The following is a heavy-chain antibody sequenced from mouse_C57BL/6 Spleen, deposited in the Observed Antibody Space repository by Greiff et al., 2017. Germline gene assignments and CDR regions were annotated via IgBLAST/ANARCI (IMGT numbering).Heavy chain of an antibody. D-gene: IGHD1-1*01. J-gene: IGHJ1*03. CDR1: GFTFSSYT. CDR3: ARGYYGRSYWYFDV. CDR2: ISGAGGNT. V-gene: IGHV5-9*04. Sequence: EVHLVESGGGLVKPGGSLKLSCAASGFTFSSYTMSWVRQTPGQRLEWVATISGAGGNTYYPDSVKGRFTISRDNATNTPYLQVSSLRSEDTAVYSCARGYYGRSYWYFDVWGTGTTLTVSS.